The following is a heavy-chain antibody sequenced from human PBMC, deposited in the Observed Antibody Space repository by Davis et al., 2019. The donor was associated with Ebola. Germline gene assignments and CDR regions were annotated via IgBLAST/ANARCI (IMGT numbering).Heavy chain of an antibody. Sequence: GESLKISCQGSGYRFTNYWIGWVRQMPGKGLDWMGIIYTGDSDTGYSPSFRGQVIIPADKSMKTAFLQWSSLKASDSGMYYCASLRRTITGMDDGFDIWGEGTMVTVSS. CDR2: IYTGDSDT. CDR1: GYRFTNYW. V-gene: IGHV5-51*01. D-gene: IGHD2-8*02. J-gene: IGHJ3*02. CDR3: ASLRRTITGMDDGFDI.